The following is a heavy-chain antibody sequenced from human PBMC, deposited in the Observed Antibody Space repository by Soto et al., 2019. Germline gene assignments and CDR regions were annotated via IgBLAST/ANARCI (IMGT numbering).Heavy chain of an antibody. CDR3: ARGSSTLLDAFDI. J-gene: IGHJ3*02. Sequence: PWGSLRLSCAASGSSFSRYIMNWVRQAPGKGLEWISYISSYSGTIYYADTVRGRFTISRDNAKSSLYLQMNSLRVEDTAVYYCARGSSTLLDAFDIWGQGTMVTV. CDR1: GSSFSRYI. D-gene: IGHD4-17*01. CDR2: ISSYSGTI. V-gene: IGHV3-48*01.